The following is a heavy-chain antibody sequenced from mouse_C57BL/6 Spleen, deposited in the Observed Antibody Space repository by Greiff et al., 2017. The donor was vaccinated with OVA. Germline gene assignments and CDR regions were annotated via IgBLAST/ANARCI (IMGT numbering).Heavy chain of an antibody. CDR3: ARLGRGFDY. D-gene: IGHD4-1*01. V-gene: IGHV1-55*01. Sequence: VQLQQPGAELVKPGASVKMSCKASGYTFTSYWITWVKQRPVQGLEWLGDIYPGSGSTNYNEKFKSKATLTVDTSSSTAYMQLSSRTSEDSAVYYCARLGRGFDYWGQGTTLTVSS. J-gene: IGHJ2*01. CDR1: GYTFTSYW. CDR2: IYPGSGST.